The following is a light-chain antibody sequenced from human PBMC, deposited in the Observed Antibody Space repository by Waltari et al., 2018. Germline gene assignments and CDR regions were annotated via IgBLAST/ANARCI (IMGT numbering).Light chain of an antibody. CDR1: QSVSSTY. CDR3: QQYDYSFT. CDR2: GTS. V-gene: IGKV3-20*01. J-gene: IGKJ4*01. Sequence: IVVTQSPGTLSLSPGERATLSCRASQSVSSTYFTWYQQKPGQAPRLLIYGTSTSATGIPDRFSGSGSGTDFTLTISRLEPEDFAVYYCQQYDYSFTFGGGTRVEIK.